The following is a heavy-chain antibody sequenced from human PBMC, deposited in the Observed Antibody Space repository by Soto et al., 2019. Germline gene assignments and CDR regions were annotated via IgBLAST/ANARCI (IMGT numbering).Heavy chain of an antibody. CDR1: GYTFTSYD. V-gene: IGHV1-8*01. CDR2: MNPNSGNT. CDR3: AVTLYRQAYSSSWYHYYYGMDV. J-gene: IGHJ6*02. D-gene: IGHD6-13*01. Sequence: QVQLVQSGAEVKKPGASVKVSCKASGYTFTSYDINWVRQATGQGLEWMGWMNPNSGNTGYAQKFQGRVTMTRNTSISTAYMELSSLRSEDTAVYYCAVTLYRQAYSSSWYHYYYGMDVWGQGTTVTVSS.